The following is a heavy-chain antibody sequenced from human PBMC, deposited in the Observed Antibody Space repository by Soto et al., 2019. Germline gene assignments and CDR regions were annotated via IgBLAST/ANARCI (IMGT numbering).Heavy chain of an antibody. V-gene: IGHV3-23*01. J-gene: IGHJ4*02. CDR3: AKDRQFRSYYESAGHYNN. CDR2: ISGSGAIT. Sequence: PGGSLRLSCVASGFTFKNYDMRWVRQAPGKGLEWVSGISGSGAITYYADSVRGRFTISRDNSKNTLYLQLNSLGAEDTAIYYCAKDRQFRSYYESAGHYNNWGQGTLVTVS. D-gene: IGHD3-9*01. CDR1: GFTFKNYD.